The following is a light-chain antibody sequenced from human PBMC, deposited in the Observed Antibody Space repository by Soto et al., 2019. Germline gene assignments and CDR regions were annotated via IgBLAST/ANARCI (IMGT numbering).Light chain of an antibody. CDR3: QQYNNWPPIT. Sequence: EIVLTPSPSTLSLSPGARATLSCRASQSVSNYLAWYQQKPGQAPRLLIYDASNRAAGIPARFSGSGSGTEFTLTISSLQSEDFAVYYCQQYNNWPPITFGQGTRLEI. J-gene: IGKJ5*01. CDR2: DAS. CDR1: QSVSNY. V-gene: IGKV3-11*01.